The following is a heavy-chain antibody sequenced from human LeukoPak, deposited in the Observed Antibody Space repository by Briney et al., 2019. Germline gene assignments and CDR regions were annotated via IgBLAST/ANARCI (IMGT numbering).Heavy chain of an antibody. CDR1: GGSFSGYY. V-gene: IGHV4-34*01. D-gene: IGHD3-10*01. Sequence: SETLSLTCAVYGGSFSGYYWSWIRQPPGKGLEWIGEVNHSGSTNYNPSLKSRVTISVDTSKNQFSLKLSFVTAADTAVYYCARGPNYYGSGSYYRSWFDPWGQGTLVTVSS. CDR2: VNHSGST. J-gene: IGHJ5*02. CDR3: ARGPNYYGSGSYYRSWFDP.